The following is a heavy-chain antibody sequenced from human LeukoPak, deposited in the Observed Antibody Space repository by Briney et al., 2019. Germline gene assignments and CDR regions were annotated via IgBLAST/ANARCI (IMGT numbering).Heavy chain of an antibody. Sequence: ALVKVSCKASGGTFSSYAISWVRQAPGQGLEWMGGIIPIFGTANYAQKFQGRVTITADESTSTAYMELSSLRSEDTAVYYCARGNYYGSGSYSLDYWGQGTLVTVSS. CDR2: IIPIFGTA. V-gene: IGHV1-69*13. CDR1: GGTFSSYA. D-gene: IGHD3-10*01. CDR3: ARGNYYGSGSYSLDY. J-gene: IGHJ4*02.